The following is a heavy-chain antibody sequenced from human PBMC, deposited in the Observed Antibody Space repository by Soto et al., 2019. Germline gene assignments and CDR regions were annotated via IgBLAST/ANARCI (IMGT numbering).Heavy chain of an antibody. J-gene: IGHJ4*02. V-gene: IGHV1-2*02. Sequence: GASVKVSCKASEYTFTGYYMHWVRQAPGQGLEWMGWINPNSGGTNYAQKFQGRVTMTRDASISTAYMELSRLRSDDTAVYYCARDRGSSSSLDYWGQGTLVTVSS. CDR1: EYTFTGYY. CDR2: INPNSGGT. CDR3: ARDRGSSSSLDY. D-gene: IGHD6-6*01.